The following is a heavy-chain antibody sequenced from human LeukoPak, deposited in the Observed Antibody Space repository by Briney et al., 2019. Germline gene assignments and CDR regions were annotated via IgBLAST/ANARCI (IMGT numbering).Heavy chain of an antibody. V-gene: IGHV4-59*01. CDR2: IYYSGST. J-gene: IGHJ4*02. CDR3: ARDQGSYYDSSGYFDY. D-gene: IGHD3-22*01. Sequence: SETLSLTCTASGGSISSYYWSWIRQPPGKGLEWIGYIYYSGSTNYNPSLKSRVTISVDTSKNQFSLKLSSVTAADTAVYYCARDQGSYYDSSGYFDYWGQGTLVTVSS. CDR1: GGSISSYY.